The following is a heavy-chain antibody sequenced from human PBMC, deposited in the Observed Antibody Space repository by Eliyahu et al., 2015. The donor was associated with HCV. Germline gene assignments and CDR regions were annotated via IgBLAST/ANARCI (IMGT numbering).Heavy chain of an antibody. J-gene: IGHJ3*02. CDR2: ISGSGGST. D-gene: IGHD6-6*01. Sequence: EVQLLESGGGLVQPGGSXRLXCAASXFTFSXXAXSWVRQAPGKGXXWVSAISGSGGSTYYADSVKGRFTISRDNSKNTLYLQMNSLRAEDTAVYYCAKAPASNDAFDIWGQGTMVTVSS. CDR1: XFTFSXXA. CDR3: AKAPASNDAFDI. V-gene: IGHV3-23*01.